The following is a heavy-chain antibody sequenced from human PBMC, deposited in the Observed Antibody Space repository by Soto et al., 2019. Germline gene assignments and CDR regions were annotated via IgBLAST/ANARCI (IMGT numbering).Heavy chain of an antibody. CDR2: INHSGST. CDR1: GGSFSGYY. Sequence: LLQPSETLSLTCAVYGGSFSGYYWSWIRQPPGKGLEWIGEINHSGSTNYNPSLKSRVTISVDTSKNQFSLKLGSVTAADTAVYYCEGVASGLRGYMDVWGKGTTVTVSS. D-gene: IGHD4-17*01. J-gene: IGHJ6*03. V-gene: IGHV4-34*01. CDR3: EGVASGLRGYMDV.